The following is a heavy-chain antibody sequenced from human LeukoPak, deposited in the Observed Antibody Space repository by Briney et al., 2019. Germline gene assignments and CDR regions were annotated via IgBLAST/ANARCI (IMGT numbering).Heavy chain of an antibody. CDR3: ATGRYCSSTSCYSRPYYYYYMDV. CDR1: RYTLTELS. D-gene: IGHD2-2*02. Sequence: ASVKVSCKVSRYTLTELSMHWVRQAPGKGLEWMGGFDPEDGETIYAQKFQGRVTMTEDTSTDTAYMELSSLRSEDTAVYYCATGRYCSSTSCYSRPYYYYYMDVWGKGTTVTVSS. CDR2: FDPEDGET. J-gene: IGHJ6*03. V-gene: IGHV1-24*01.